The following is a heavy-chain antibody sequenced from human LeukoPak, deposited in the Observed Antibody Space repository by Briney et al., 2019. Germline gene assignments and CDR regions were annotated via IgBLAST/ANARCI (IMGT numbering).Heavy chain of an antibody. Sequence: PGGSLRLSCAASGFTFSSYAMHWVRQAPGKGLEYVSAISSNGGSTYYANSVKGRFTISRDNSKNTLYLQMGSLRAEDMAVYYCARDPSQAGSSWAEEPGVDYWGQGTLVTVSS. D-gene: IGHD6-13*01. CDR3: ARDPSQAGSSWAEEPGVDY. CDR1: GFTFSSYA. V-gene: IGHV3-64*01. J-gene: IGHJ4*02. CDR2: ISSNGGST.